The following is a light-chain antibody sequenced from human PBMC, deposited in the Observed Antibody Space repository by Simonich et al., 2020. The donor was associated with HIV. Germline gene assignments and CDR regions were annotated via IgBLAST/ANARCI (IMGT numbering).Light chain of an antibody. V-gene: IGKV4-1*01. CDR1: QSVLYSSNNKNY. CDR3: QQYFRPPFT. CDR2: WAS. Sequence: DIVMTQSPDSLAVSLGERATINCKSNQSVLYSSNNKNYLAWYQQKPGQPPKLLIYWASTRESGVPDRFSGSGSETDFTLTISSLQAEDVAVYYCQQYFRPPFTFGGGTKVEIK. J-gene: IGKJ4*01.